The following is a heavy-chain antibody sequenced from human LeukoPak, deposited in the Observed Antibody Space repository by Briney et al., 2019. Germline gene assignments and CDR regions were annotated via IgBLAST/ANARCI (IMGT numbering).Heavy chain of an antibody. CDR3: ARVDTAMVTRYYYYMDV. CDR1: GGSISSSSYY. V-gene: IGHV4-39*07. J-gene: IGHJ6*03. Sequence: SETLSLTCTVSGGSISSSSYYWGWIRQPPGKGLEWIGEINHSGSTNYNPSLKSRVTISVDTSKNQFSLKLSSVTAADTAVYYCARVDTAMVTRYYYYMDVWGKGTTVTVSS. CDR2: INHSGST. D-gene: IGHD5-18*01.